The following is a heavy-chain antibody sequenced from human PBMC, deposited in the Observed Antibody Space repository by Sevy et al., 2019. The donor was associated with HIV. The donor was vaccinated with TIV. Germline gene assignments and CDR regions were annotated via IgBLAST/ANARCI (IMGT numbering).Heavy chain of an antibody. CDR1: GFNFGDYA. Sequence: GGSLRLSCAASGFNFGDYAMHWVRQAPGKGLEWVSSINWNSRRIDYADSVKGRFTISRENAENSLYLQMNSLKTEDTAVYYCTGSSSGYSANFDYWGQGTLVTVSS. CDR3: TGSSSGYSANFDY. CDR2: INWNSRRI. J-gene: IGHJ4*02. V-gene: IGHV3-9*01. D-gene: IGHD3-22*01.